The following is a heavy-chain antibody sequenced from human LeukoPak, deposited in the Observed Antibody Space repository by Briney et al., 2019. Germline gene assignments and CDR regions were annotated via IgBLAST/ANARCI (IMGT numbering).Heavy chain of an antibody. J-gene: IGHJ3*02. D-gene: IGHD6-13*01. V-gene: IGHV3-21*01. Sequence: GGSLRLSCAASGFTFSSYSMNWVRQAQGKGLEWVSSISSSSSYIYYADSVKGRFTISRDNAKNSLYLQMNSLRAEDTAVYYCARAPGVYDAFDIWGQGTMVTVSS. CDR3: ARAPGVYDAFDI. CDR1: GFTFSSYS. CDR2: ISSSSSYI.